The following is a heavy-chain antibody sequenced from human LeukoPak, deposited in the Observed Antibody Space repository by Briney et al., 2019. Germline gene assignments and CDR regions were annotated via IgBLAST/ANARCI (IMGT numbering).Heavy chain of an antibody. V-gene: IGHV3-30*18. CDR1: GFTFSSYG. J-gene: IGHJ4*02. Sequence: GRSLRLSSAASGFTFSSYGMHWVRQAPGKGLEWVAVISYDGSNKYYADSVKDRFTISRDNSKNTLYLQMNSLRAEDTAVYYCAKGRSSPELDYWGQGTLVTVSS. D-gene: IGHD2-2*01. CDR2: ISYDGSNK. CDR3: AKGRSSPELDY.